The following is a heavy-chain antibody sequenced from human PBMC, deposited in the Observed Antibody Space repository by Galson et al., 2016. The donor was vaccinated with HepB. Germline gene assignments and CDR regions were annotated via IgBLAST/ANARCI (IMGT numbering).Heavy chain of an antibody. D-gene: IGHD1-26*01. V-gene: IGHV5-51*01. CDR2: IYPGDSDP. CDR1: GYSFINHW. J-gene: IGHJ4*02. CDR3: AGGHSWSSPPYLEY. Sequence: QSGAEVKKPGESLRISCEGSGYSFINHWIVWVRQMPGKGLEWMGIIYPGDSDPRYSPSFKGQVTISADKSIGTAYLQWSSLKASDTAMYYCAGGHSWSSPPYLEYWGQGTLVTVSS.